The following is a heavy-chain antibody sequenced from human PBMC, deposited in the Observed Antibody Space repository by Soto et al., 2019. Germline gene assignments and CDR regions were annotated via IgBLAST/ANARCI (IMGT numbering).Heavy chain of an antibody. J-gene: IGHJ4*02. V-gene: IGHV3-74*03. CDR3: AREVGRGSGSYYLDY. CDR1: GFTFSMYW. CDR2: INGDGTDT. D-gene: IGHD3-16*01. Sequence: QRLSCAASGFTFSMYWMHWVRQAPGKGLLWVSRINGDGTDTTYADSVKGRFTISRDNAKNTVYLQMNGLRAEDTAVYCCAREVGRGSGSYYLDYWGQETLVTVSS.